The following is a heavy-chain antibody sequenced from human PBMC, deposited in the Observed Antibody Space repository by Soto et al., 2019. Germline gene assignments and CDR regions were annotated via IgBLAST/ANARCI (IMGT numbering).Heavy chain of an antibody. CDR2: ISWNSGSI. J-gene: IGHJ6*02. V-gene: IGHV3-9*01. D-gene: IGHD3-16*01. Sequence: HPGGSLRLSCAASGFTFDDYAMHWVRQAPGKGLEWVSGISWNSGSIGYADSVKGRFTISRDNAKNSLYLQMNSLRAEDTALYYCAKDRGGPYYYYGMDVWGQGTTVTVSS. CDR1: GFTFDDYA. CDR3: AKDRGGPYYYYGMDV.